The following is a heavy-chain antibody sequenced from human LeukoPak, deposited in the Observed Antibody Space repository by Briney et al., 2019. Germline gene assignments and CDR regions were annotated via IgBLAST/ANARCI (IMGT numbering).Heavy chain of an antibody. V-gene: IGHV4-59*01. CDR3: ARAGYDSSGYYWRVDY. Sequence: SETLSLTCTVSGGSISSYYWSWIRQSPGKGLEWIGYIYYSGSTNYNPSLKSRVTISVDTSKNQFSLKLSSVTAADTAVYYCARAGYDSSGYYWRVDYWGQGTLVTVSS. J-gene: IGHJ4*02. D-gene: IGHD3-22*01. CDR2: IYYSGST. CDR1: GGSISSYY.